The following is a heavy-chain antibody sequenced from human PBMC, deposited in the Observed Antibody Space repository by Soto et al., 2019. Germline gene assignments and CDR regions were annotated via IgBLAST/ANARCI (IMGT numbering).Heavy chain of an antibody. D-gene: IGHD3-22*01. Sequence: SETLSLTCTVSGGSISSYYWSWIRQPPGKGLEWIGYIYYSGSTNYNPSLKSRFTISVDTSKNQFSLKLSSVTAADTAVYYCARGTYYYDSSGYYYYYYYGMDVWGQGTTVTVSS. V-gene: IGHV4-59*01. CDR3: ARGTYYYDSSGYYYYYYYGMDV. CDR1: GGSISSYY. CDR2: IYYSGST. J-gene: IGHJ6*02.